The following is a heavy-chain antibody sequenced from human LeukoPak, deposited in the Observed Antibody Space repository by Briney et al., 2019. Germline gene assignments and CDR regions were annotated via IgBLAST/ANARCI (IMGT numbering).Heavy chain of an antibody. Sequence: ASVKVSCKASGGTFSSYAISWVRQAPGQGLEWMGGIIPIFGTANYAQKFQGRVTITTDESTSTAYMELSSLRSEDTAVYYCARGEVGVGIVVVPAAMGRRGYYMDVWGKGTTVTVSS. CDR2: IIPIFGTA. V-gene: IGHV1-69*05. CDR1: GGTFSSYA. CDR3: ARGEVGVGIVVVPAAMGRRGYYMDV. J-gene: IGHJ6*03. D-gene: IGHD2-2*01.